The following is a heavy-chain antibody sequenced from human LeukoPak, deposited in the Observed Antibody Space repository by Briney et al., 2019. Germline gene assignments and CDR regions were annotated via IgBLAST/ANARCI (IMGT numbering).Heavy chain of an antibody. Sequence: PGGSLRLSCAASGSALSSYGMYWVRQSPDKGLEWVAYSRRDGTYVNYADSVKGRFIISRDNSKNTLGLQMNSLRVEDTALYYCASGGPTRGTLASWGQGTLVPVSS. CDR2: SRRDGTYV. V-gene: IGHV3-30*02. CDR3: ASGGPTRGTLAS. CDR1: GSALSSYG. D-gene: IGHD1-26*01. J-gene: IGHJ4*02.